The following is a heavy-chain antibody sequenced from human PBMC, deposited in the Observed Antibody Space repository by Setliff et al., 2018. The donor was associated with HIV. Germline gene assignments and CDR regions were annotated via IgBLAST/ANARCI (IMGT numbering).Heavy chain of an antibody. CDR2: IYHSGST. CDR1: GGPASNSRYY. V-gene: IGHV4-39*01. J-gene: IGHJ5*02. Sequence: KTSETLSLTCTVSGGPASNSRYYWGWIRQPPGKGLEYIGSIYHSGSTYYNPSLKSRVTICVDTSKNQFSLKLNSVTAADTAVYYCASRVYYYDSSGYLREEGFDPWGQGTLVTVSS. CDR3: ASRVYYYDSSGYLREEGFDP. D-gene: IGHD3-22*01.